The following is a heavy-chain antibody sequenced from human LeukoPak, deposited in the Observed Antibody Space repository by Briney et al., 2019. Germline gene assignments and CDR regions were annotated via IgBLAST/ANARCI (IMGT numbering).Heavy chain of an antibody. V-gene: IGHV3-15*01. CDR1: GFTFSNAW. CDR2: IKSKTDGGTT. D-gene: IGHD5-24*01. Sequence: GGSLRLSCAASGFTFSNAWMSWVRQAPGKGLEWVGRIKSKTDGGTTDYAAPVKGRFTISRDDSKNTLYLQMNSLKTEDTAVYYCTTDRRWLQLNPDYWGQGTLVAVSS. CDR3: TTDRRWLQLNPDY. J-gene: IGHJ4*02.